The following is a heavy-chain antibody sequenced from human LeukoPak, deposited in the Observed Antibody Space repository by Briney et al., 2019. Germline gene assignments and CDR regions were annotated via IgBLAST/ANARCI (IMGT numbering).Heavy chain of an antibody. CDR1: GYSFTSYW. CDR2: IYPGDPDT. CDR3: ARRHCSSTSCYDFDY. J-gene: IGHJ4*02. V-gene: IGHV5-51*01. Sequence: GESLKISCKGSGYSFTSYWIGWVRQMPGKGLEWMGSIYPGDPDTRYSPSFQGQVTISADKSISTAYLQWSSLKASDTAMYYCARRHCSSTSCYDFDYWGQGTLVTVSS. D-gene: IGHD2-2*01.